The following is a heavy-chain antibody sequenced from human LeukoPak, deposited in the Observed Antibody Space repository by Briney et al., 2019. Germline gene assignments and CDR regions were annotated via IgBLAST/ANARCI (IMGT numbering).Heavy chain of an antibody. CDR2: IWYDGSNK. CDR3: ARRFGELVDY. CDR1: GFAFNSYG. J-gene: IGHJ4*02. Sequence: GGSLRLSCAASGFAFNSYGMHWVRQAPGKGLEWVAVIWYDGSNKYYGDSVKGRFTISRDNSKNTLYLQMNSLRAEDTAVYYCARRFGELVDYWGQATLVTVSS. V-gene: IGHV3-33*01. D-gene: IGHD3-10*01.